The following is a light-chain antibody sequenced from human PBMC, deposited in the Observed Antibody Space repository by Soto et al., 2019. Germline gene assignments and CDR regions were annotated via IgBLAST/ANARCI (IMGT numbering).Light chain of an antibody. CDR3: QHFNSWPLL. J-gene: IGKJ1*01. V-gene: IGKV3-15*01. CDR1: QNVNNR. Sequence: EIVMTQSPAMLSVSPGERATLSCRASQNVNNRLAWYQQKAGQPPRLLIYGASTRATGIPARFSGSGSGTEFTLTISSLQSEDFAAYYCQHFNSWPLLFGQGTKVDIK. CDR2: GAS.